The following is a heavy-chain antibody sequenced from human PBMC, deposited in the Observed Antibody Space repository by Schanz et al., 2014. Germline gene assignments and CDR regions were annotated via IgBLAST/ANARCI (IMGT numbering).Heavy chain of an antibody. CDR3: CRSGSPIYYHGLDV. Sequence: QLVESGGGLVKPGGSLRLSCTASGFTFSSYGMSWVCQAPGKGLEWVSGISSSGSTYYADSVKGRFTISRDNSENTLYLQMNSLRAEDTAVYYCCRSGSPIYYHGLDVWGQGTTVTVSS. CDR1: GFTFSSYG. D-gene: IGHD3-10*01. CDR2: ISSSGST. V-gene: IGHV3-23*04. J-gene: IGHJ6*02.